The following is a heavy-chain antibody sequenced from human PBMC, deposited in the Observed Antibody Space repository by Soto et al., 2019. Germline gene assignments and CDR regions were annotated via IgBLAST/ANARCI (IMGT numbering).Heavy chain of an antibody. CDR3: AKVMEPSYDYVWVGYRHVYGMDV. CDR1: GFTFDNYA. D-gene: IGHD3-16*02. J-gene: IGHJ6*02. Sequence: EVQLLESGGGLVQPGGSLRLSCVASGFTFDNYAMNWVRQAPGKGLEWVSAISGSGVSFFYADSVKGRFTISRDNSNNTLHLQMNSLRAEDTAVYYCAKVMEPSYDYVWVGYRHVYGMDVWGQGTTVTVSS. CDR2: ISGSGVSF. V-gene: IGHV3-23*01.